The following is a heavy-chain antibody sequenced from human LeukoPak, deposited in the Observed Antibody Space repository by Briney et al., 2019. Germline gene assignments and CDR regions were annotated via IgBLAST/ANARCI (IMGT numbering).Heavy chain of an antibody. CDR3: ARVLRYCSGGNCYSGGLGYMDV. CDR1: GFTFSDYA. J-gene: IGHJ6*03. CDR2: ISGSGVMT. D-gene: IGHD2-15*01. Sequence: GGSLRLSCAASGFTFSDYAMTWVRQAPGKGLEWVATISGSGVMTYYADSVKGRFTISRDNAKNSLFLQMNSLRAEDTAVYYCARVLRYCSGGNCYSGGLGYMDVWGKGTTVTISS. V-gene: IGHV3-11*01.